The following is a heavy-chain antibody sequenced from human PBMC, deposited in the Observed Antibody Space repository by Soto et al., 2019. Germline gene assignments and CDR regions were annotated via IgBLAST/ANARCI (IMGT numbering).Heavy chain of an antibody. CDR1: GGSVRDGSYY. V-gene: IGHV4-61*01. CDR2: IYHSGST. J-gene: IGHJ5*02. Sequence: WETLSLTCTVSGGSVRDGSYYWAWLRQPPGKGLEWIGHIYHSGSTIYNPSLKSRVTISIDTSKSQFSLSLNSMTAADTAVYYCAGYNWNYYFDPWGQGTPVTVSS. D-gene: IGHD1-7*01. CDR3: AGYNWNYYFDP.